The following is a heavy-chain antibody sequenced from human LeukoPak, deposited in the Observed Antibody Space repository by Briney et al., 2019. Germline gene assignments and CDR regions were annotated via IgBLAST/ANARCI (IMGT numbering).Heavy chain of an antibody. V-gene: IGHV3-48*01. CDR2: ISSTSSTI. J-gene: IGHJ5*02. Sequence: GGSLRLSCAASGFTFSSYTTNWVRQAPGKGLEWVSYISSTSSTIYYAASVKGRFIISRDNAKNSLYLQMNSLRAEDTAVYYCARDRSVRSSIVVAGGFDPWGQGTLVTVSS. D-gene: IGHD6-13*01. CDR1: GFTFSSYT. CDR3: ARDRSVRSSIVVAGGFDP.